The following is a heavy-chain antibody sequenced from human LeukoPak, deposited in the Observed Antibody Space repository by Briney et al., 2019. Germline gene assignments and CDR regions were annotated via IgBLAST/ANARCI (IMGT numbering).Heavy chain of an antibody. CDR1: GFIVSSNY. J-gene: IGHJ3*02. CDR2: IYSGGST. D-gene: IGHD3-16*02. CDR3: ATIEGVNVGTFDI. Sequence: GGSLRLSCAAFGFIVSSNYMIWVRQAPGKGLEWVSVIYSGGSTYYADSVRGRFTISRDSSENTLYLQMNSLRGEDTAVYYCATIEGVNVGTFDIWGQGTMVTVSS. V-gene: IGHV3-66*01.